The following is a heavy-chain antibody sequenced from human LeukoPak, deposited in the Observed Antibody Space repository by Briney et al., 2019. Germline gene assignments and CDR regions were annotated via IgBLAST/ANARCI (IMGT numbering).Heavy chain of an antibody. J-gene: IGHJ4*02. Sequence: ASVKVSCKASGYTFPSYFMHWVRQAPGQGLEWMGIIGPTGGSTTYAQKFQGRVTMTRDTSTSTVYMELSSLRSDDTAVYYCARTAARRFDYWGQGTLVTVSS. CDR2: IGPTGGST. CDR1: GYTFPSYF. CDR3: ARTAARRFDY. V-gene: IGHV1-46*01. D-gene: IGHD6-6*01.